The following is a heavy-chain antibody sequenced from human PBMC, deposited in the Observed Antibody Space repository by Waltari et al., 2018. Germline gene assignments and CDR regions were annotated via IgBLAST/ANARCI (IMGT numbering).Heavy chain of an antibody. CDR3: ARDRNYAEFYFDH. D-gene: IGHD1-7*01. CDR1: GDSLKRVTYF. J-gene: IGHJ4*02. V-gene: IGHV4-61*02. Sequence: QVQLQESGPSLVRPSETLSLTCSVSGDSLKRVTYFWAWVRQPAKKGLEWIGRIYTNGDTHYNPSLQSRATISVDTSKNQISLNLRSLSAADTAVYYCARDRNYAEFYFDHWGPGILVTVSS. CDR2: IYTNGDT.